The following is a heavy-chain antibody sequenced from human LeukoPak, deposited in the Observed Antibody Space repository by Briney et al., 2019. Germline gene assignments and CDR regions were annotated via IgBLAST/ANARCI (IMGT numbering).Heavy chain of an antibody. Sequence: PGGSLRLSCAAYGFSFSTYNLSWIRQAPGKALEWISSITRSGRDIFYLASKKRRFTIARDTDEKFLQMQRDSTRAEDAAVYYCARDPYNGAYGNYYCYYMDAWGKGTTVTVSS. D-gene: IGHD5-12*01. CDR2: ITRSGRDI. V-gene: IGHV3-21*01. CDR3: ARDPYNGAYGNYYCYYMDA. J-gene: IGHJ6*03. CDR1: GFSFSTYN.